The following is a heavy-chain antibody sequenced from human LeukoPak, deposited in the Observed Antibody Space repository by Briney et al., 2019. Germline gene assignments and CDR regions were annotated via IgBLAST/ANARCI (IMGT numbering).Heavy chain of an antibody. J-gene: IGHJ5*02. CDR2: INHSGST. V-gene: IGHV4-34*01. CDR1: GGSFSGYY. Sequence: SETLSLNCAVYGGSFSGYYWSWIRQPPGKGLEWIGEINHSGSTNYNPSLKSRVTISVDTSKNQFSLKLSSVTAADTPVYYCAEYHLDCSSTSCSAGWFDPWGQGTLVTVSS. D-gene: IGHD2-2*01. CDR3: AEYHLDCSSTSCSAGWFDP.